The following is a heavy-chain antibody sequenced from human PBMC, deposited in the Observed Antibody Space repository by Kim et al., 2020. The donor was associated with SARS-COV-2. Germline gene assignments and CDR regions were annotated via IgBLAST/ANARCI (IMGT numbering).Heavy chain of an antibody. CDR3: ARDYYAPGNFYSYFDK. CDR1: GFTVSNSY. Sequence: GGSLRLSCAASGFTVSNSYMSWVRQAPGKGLEWVSLIYAGGNTYYADSVKGRFTISRDNSKNTLFLQMSSLRAEDTAVYFCARDYYAPGNFYSYFDKWGRGTLVTVSS. J-gene: IGHJ4*02. D-gene: IGHD3-10*01. CDR2: IYAGGNT. V-gene: IGHV3-53*01.